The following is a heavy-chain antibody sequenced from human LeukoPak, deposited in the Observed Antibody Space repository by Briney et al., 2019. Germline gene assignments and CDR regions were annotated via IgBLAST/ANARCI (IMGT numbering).Heavy chain of an antibody. CDR2: ISSSGSTI. CDR3: ARNEDYQPIGSYYYYGMDV. D-gene: IGHD2-2*01. Sequence: GGSLRLSCAASGFTFSDYYMSWIRQAPGKGLEWVSYISSSGSTIYYADSVKGRFTISRDNARNSLYLQMNSLRAEDTAVYYCARNEDYQPIGSYYYYGMDVWGQGTTVTVSS. V-gene: IGHV3-11*01. CDR1: GFTFSDYY. J-gene: IGHJ6*02.